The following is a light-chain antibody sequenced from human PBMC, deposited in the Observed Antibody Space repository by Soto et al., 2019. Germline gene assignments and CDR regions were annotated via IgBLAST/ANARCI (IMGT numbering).Light chain of an antibody. J-gene: IGKJ3*01. CDR3: QQYNIWPPKVT. CDR1: QSVTSTY. Sequence: VLTQSPGTLSLSPGERATLSCRASQSVTSTYLAWYQQKPGQTPRLLIYGASTRATGIPARFSGSGSGTEFTLTISSLQSEDLAVYYCQQYNIWPPKVTFGPGTKVDIK. V-gene: IGKV3-15*01. CDR2: GAS.